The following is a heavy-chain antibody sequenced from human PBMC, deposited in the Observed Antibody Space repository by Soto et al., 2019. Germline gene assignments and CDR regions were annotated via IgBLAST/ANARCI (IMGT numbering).Heavy chain of an antibody. D-gene: IGHD3-10*01. CDR3: EREYYYCSGSDYSYSTYYGMDA. Sequence: GASVKVSCKASGGTFSSYAISWVRQAPGQGLEWMGGIIPIFGTANYAQKFQGRVTITADKSTRTAYMELSSLRSEDTAVYYCEREYYYCSGSDYSYSTYYGMDACGRGXTFTVSS. V-gene: IGHV1-69*06. CDR1: GGTFSSYA. CDR2: IIPIFGTA. J-gene: IGHJ6*02.